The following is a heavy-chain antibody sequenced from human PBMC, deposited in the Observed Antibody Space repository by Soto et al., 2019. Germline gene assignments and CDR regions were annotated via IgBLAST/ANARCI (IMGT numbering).Heavy chain of an antibody. J-gene: IGHJ4*02. CDR2: INAGNGNT. D-gene: IGHD2-2*01. CDR1: GYSFINSA. CDR3: ARENSYARKDLEH. V-gene: IGHV1-3*01. Sequence: SVKVSCKAYGYSFINSAIHCVRQAPGQRLEWMGWINAGNGNTKYSQRFQGRVTISRDTSANTAYMESSSLTPEDTAVYYCARENSYARKDLEHWGQGTLVTVSS.